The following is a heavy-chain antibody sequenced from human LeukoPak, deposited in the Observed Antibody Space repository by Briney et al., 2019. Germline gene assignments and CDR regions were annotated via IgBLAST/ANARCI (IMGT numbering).Heavy chain of an antibody. CDR2: IYTSGST. Sequence: SETLSLTCTVSGVSISSYYWSWIRQPAGKGLEWIGRIYTSGSTNYNPSLKSRVTMSVGTSKNQFSLKLSSVTAADTAVYYCARGSGRYGSGSYYKRKINWFDPWGQGTLVTVSS. CDR1: GVSISSYY. J-gene: IGHJ5*02. V-gene: IGHV4-4*07. CDR3: ARGSGRYGSGSYYKRKINWFDP. D-gene: IGHD3-10*01.